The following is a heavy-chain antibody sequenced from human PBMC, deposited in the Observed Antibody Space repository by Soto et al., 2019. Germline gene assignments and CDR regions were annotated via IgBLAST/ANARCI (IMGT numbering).Heavy chain of an antibody. V-gene: IGHV3-13*01. CDR1: GFTFSSYD. CDR2: IGTAGDT. Sequence: GGSLRLSCAASGFTFSSYDMHWVRQATGKGLEWVSAIGTAGDTYYPGSVKGRFTISRENAKNSLYLQMNSLRAGDTAVYYCARGRGMGWELAWYYYYGMDVWGQGTTVTVSS. J-gene: IGHJ6*02. CDR3: ARGRGMGWELAWYYYYGMDV. D-gene: IGHD1-26*01.